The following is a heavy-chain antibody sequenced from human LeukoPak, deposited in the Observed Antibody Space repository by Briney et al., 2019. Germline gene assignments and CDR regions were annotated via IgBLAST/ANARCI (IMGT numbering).Heavy chain of an antibody. CDR2: INNDGSST. V-gene: IGHV3-74*01. J-gene: IGHJ4*02. CDR1: GFTFSSYW. CDR3: ARAIAVAGPYYFDC. D-gene: IGHD6-19*01. Sequence: GGSLRLSCAASGFTFSSYWMHWVRQAPGKGLVWVSRINNDGSSTNYADSVKGRFTISRDNAKRSLYLQMNSLRAEDTAVYYCARAIAVAGPYYFDCWGQGALVTVSS.